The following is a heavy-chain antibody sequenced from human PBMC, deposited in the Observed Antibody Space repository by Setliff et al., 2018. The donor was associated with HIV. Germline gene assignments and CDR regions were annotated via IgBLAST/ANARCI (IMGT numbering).Heavy chain of an antibody. Sequence: ASVKVSCQASGYTFTNYFMHWVRQAPGEGLEWVGRVDPEDGETRYAMKFQGSVTISADTSTDTTYLSLTSLRSQDTAVYYCATVRIVGATEFEYWGQGTVVTVSS. CDR1: GYTFTNYF. CDR2: VDPEDGET. V-gene: IGHV1-69-2*01. J-gene: IGHJ4*02. CDR3: ATVRIVGATEFEY. D-gene: IGHD1-26*01.